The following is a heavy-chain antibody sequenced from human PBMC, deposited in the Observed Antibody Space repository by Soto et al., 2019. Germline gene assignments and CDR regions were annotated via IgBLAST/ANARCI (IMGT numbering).Heavy chain of an antibody. D-gene: IGHD3-22*01. J-gene: IGHJ3*01. Sequence: QVQLIQSEAEVKKPGSSVRVSCTASGGIFGSHGFSWVRQAPGQRLEWVGGFIPIFRTLTYTEKFQARVRIAADESTNTVYLDLSSLTSEETAVYYCVRDRRIYYSDPHDEFVASDYEVWGQGTMVSFSS. CDR1: GGIFGSHG. CDR3: VRDRRIYYSDPHDEFVASDYEV. V-gene: IGHV1-69*01. CDR2: FIPIFRTL.